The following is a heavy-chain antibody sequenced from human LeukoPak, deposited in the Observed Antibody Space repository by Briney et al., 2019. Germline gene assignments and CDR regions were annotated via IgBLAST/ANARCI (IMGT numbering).Heavy chain of an antibody. V-gene: IGHV3-23*01. CDR2: ISGSGGIT. D-gene: IGHD2-2*01. CDR3: AKVLLGDIVVVPADAFDI. J-gene: IGHJ3*02. CDR1: GFTFSNYA. Sequence: GGSLRLSCAASGFTFSNYAVSWVRQAPGKGLEWVSTISGSGGITYYADSVKGRFTISRDNSKNTLYLQMNSLRAEDTAVYYCAKVLLGDIVVVPADAFDIWGQGTMVTVSS.